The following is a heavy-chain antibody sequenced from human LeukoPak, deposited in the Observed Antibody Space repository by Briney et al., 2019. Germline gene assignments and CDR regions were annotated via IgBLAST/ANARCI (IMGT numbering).Heavy chain of an antibody. J-gene: IGHJ4*02. Sequence: GGSLRLSCAASGFTFINYAMAWVRQAPGKGLEWVSAVSGSGDSTYYADSVQGRLTISRDNSKNTLYLQMNSLRAEDTAVYYCAKDLRRDGYNYHYYFDYWGQGTLVTVSS. D-gene: IGHD5-24*01. CDR1: GFTFINYA. CDR2: VSGSGDST. V-gene: IGHV3-23*01. CDR3: AKDLRRDGYNYHYYFDY.